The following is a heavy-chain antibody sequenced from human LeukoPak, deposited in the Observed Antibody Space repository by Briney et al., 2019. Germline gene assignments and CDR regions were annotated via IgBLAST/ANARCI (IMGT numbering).Heavy chain of an antibody. Sequence: GGSLRLSCAASGFTFSSYAMSWVRQAPGKGLEWVSAIIGSGGSAYYADPVKGRFTISRDNSKNTLYLQMNSLRAEDTAVYYCAKAPYSSGWYREYFQHWGQGSLVTVSS. CDR2: IIGSGGSA. J-gene: IGHJ1*01. CDR1: GFTFSSYA. CDR3: AKAPYSSGWYREYFQH. V-gene: IGHV3-23*01. D-gene: IGHD6-19*01.